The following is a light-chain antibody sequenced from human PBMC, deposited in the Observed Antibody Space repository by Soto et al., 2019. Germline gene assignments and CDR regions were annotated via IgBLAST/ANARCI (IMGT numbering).Light chain of an antibody. V-gene: IGKV1-5*03. CDR3: QQYDRASWT. CDR2: RAS. CDR1: QSISSW. Sequence: DIQMTQSPSTLSASVGARVIITCRASQSISSWLAWYQQKPGKAPDLLIYRASTLKTGIPSRFSGSGSGTEFTLTISNLQPDDFATYYCQQYDRASWTFGPGTKVEIK. J-gene: IGKJ1*01.